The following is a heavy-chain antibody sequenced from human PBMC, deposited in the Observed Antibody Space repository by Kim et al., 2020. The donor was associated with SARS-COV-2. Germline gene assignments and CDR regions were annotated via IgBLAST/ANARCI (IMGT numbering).Heavy chain of an antibody. D-gene: IGHD4-17*01. V-gene: IGHV1-18*04. Sequence: ASVKVSCKASGYTFTSYGISWVRQAPGQGLEWMGWISAYNGNTNYAQKLQGRVTMTTDTSTSTAYMELRSLRSDDTAVYYCARSRGTTVTHWYFDLWGRGTLVTVSS. J-gene: IGHJ2*01. CDR2: ISAYNGNT. CDR1: GYTFTSYG. CDR3: ARSRGTTVTHWYFDL.